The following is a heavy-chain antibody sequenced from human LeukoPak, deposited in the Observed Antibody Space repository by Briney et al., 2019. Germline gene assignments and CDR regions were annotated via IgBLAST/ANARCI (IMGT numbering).Heavy chain of an antibody. CDR2: FDPEDGET. CDR1: GYTLTELS. V-gene: IGHV1-24*01. CDR3: ATEYDFWSGPVGFDI. D-gene: IGHD3-3*01. J-gene: IGHJ3*02. Sequence: GASVKVSCKVSGYTLTELSMHWVRQAPGKGLEWMGGFDPEDGETIYAQKFQDRVTMTEDTSTDTAYMELSSLRSEDTAVYYCATEYDFWSGPVGFDIWGQGTMVTVSS.